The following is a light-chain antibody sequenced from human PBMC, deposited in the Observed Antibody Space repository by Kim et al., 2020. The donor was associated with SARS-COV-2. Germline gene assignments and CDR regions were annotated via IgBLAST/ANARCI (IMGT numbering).Light chain of an antibody. V-gene: IGKV3-11*01. CDR2: DAT. CDR1: QSDRSI. Sequence: SPGETATRSCSARQSDRSIFDWFQHKPGKAPRLLLGDATHRATGVAAGFSGSRAGTDFTLTISSLEHEDFAVYYYQQRSNWTQWTFGQGTKVDIK. J-gene: IGKJ1*01. CDR3: QQRSNWTQWT.